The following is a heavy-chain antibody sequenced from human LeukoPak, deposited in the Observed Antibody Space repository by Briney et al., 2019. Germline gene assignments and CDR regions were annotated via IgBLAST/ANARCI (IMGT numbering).Heavy chain of an antibody. V-gene: IGHV4-30-4*01. Sequence: SQTLSLTCTVSGGSISSGDYSWSWIRQPPGKGLEWIGYIYYSGSTNYNPSLKSRVTISVDTSKNQFSLKLSSVTAADTAVYHCARHVRPARGFDYWGQGTLVTVSS. D-gene: IGHD6-6*01. CDR1: GGSISSGDYS. CDR2: IYYSGST. J-gene: IGHJ4*02. CDR3: ARHVRPARGFDY.